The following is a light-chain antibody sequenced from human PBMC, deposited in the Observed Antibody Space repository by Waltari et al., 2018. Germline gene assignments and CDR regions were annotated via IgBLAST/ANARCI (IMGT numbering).Light chain of an antibody. CDR1: SGHSSYA. V-gene: IGLV4-69*01. J-gene: IGLJ2*01. CDR3: QTWGTGIQV. CDR2: LNSDGSH. Sequence: LVLTHSPSASASRGASVKLTCTLSSGHSSYAIAWHQQQPEKGPRYLMKLNSDGSHSKGDGIPDRFSGSSSGAERYLTISSLQSEDEADYYCQTWGTGIQVFGGGTKLTVL.